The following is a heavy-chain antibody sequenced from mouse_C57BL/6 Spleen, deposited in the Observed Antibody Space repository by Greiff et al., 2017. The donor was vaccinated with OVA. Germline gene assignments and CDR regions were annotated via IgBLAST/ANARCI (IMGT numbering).Heavy chain of an antibody. CDR1: GFTFSSYG. J-gene: IGHJ3*01. CDR3: ARQDSSGYVGFFAY. CDR2: ISSGGSYT. V-gene: IGHV5-6*02. Sequence: EVMLVESGGDLVKPGGSLKLSCAASGFTFSSYGMSWVRQTPDKRLEWVATISSGGSYTYYPDSVKGRFTISRDNAKNTLYLQMSSLKSEDTAMYYCARQDSSGYVGFFAYWGQGTLVTVSA. D-gene: IGHD3-2*02.